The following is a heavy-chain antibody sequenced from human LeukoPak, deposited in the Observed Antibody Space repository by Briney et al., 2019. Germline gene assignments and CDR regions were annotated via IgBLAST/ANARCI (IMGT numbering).Heavy chain of an antibody. Sequence: PSETLSLTCGVSGGSITNTNYWTWVRQPPGKGLEWIGEVNLQGSTNYNPSLMGRVAISVDTSENHISLQFTTRTRGGTVVYYCAREGGPYRPLDYSGQGTLVTVSS. J-gene: IGHJ4*02. CDR1: GGSITNTNY. CDR2: VNLQGST. CDR3: AREGGPYRPLDY. V-gene: IGHV4-4*02.